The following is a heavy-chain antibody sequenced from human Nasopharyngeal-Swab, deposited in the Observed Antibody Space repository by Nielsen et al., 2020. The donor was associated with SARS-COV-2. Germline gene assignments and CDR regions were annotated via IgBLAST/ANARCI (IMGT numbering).Heavy chain of an antibody. CDR2: IKQDGSEK. CDR3: ARAHRLDY. J-gene: IGHJ4*02. D-gene: IGHD1-14*01. Sequence: GESLKISCAASGFTFSSYWMSWVRQAPGKGLEWVANIKQDGSEKYYVDSVKGRFTISGDNAKNSLYLQMNSLRAEDTAVYYCARAHRLDYWGQGTLVTVSS. CDR1: GFTFSSYW. V-gene: IGHV3-7*01.